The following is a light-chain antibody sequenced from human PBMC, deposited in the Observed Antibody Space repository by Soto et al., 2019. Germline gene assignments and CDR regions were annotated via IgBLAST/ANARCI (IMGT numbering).Light chain of an antibody. Sequence: QSVLPQPRSVSGSPGQSVAISCTGTSSDVGDYNYVSWYQQHPGKAPKVMIYDVSKRPSGVPDRFSGSKSGNTASLTISGLQAEDEADYYCCSYAGSPYVFGTGTKVTV. CDR1: SSDVGDYNY. CDR3: CSYAGSPYV. CDR2: DVS. J-gene: IGLJ1*01. V-gene: IGLV2-11*01.